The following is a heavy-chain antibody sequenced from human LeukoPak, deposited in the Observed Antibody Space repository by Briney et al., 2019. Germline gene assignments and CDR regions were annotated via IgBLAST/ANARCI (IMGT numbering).Heavy chain of an antibody. CDR3: ARDRGYSYGYDAFDI. V-gene: IGHV4-59*12. D-gene: IGHD5-18*01. Sequence: SETLSLTCTVSGGSISSYYWSWIRQPPGKGLEWIGYIYYSGSTNYNPSLKSRVTISVDTSKNQFSLKLSSVTAADTAVYYCARDRGYSYGYDAFDIWGQGTMVTVSS. CDR1: GGSISSYY. CDR2: IYYSGST. J-gene: IGHJ3*02.